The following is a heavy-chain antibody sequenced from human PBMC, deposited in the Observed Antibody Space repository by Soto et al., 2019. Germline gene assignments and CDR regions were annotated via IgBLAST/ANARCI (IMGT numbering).Heavy chain of an antibody. Sequence: QVQLQESGPGLVKPSQTLSLNCTVSGGSIRSGDYYWSWIRQPPGKGLEWIGYIYYSGSTYYNPSLKSRVTISVDTSKKQFSLKLSAVTAADTAVYYCARVGYDYGDFPFDYWGQGTLVTVSS. CDR1: GGSIRSGDYY. V-gene: IGHV4-30-4*01. D-gene: IGHD4-17*01. J-gene: IGHJ4*02. CDR3: ARVGYDYGDFPFDY. CDR2: IYYSGST.